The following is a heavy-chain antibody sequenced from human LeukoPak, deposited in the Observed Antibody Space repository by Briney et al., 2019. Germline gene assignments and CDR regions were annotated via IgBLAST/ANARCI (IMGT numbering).Heavy chain of an antibody. CDR2: ISWNSGRI. CDR3: AKATYSTSPGYYFDY. D-gene: IGHD6-6*01. J-gene: IGHJ4*02. CDR1: GFTFDDYA. V-gene: IGHV3-9*01. Sequence: GGSLRLSCAASGFTFDDYAMHWVRHGPGKGLEWVSGISWNSGRIGYADSVKGRFIISRDNAKNSLYLQMNSLRSEDTAFYYCAKATYSTSPGYYFDYWGQGTLVTVSS.